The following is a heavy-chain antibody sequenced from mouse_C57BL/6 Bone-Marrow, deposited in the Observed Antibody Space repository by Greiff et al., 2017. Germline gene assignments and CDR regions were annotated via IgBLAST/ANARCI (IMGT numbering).Heavy chain of an antibody. V-gene: IGHV5-17*01. CDR3: ARGGGYPYY. D-gene: IGHD2-2*01. J-gene: IGHJ2*01. Sequence: EVKVVESGGGLVKPGGSLKLSCAASGFTFSDYGMHWVRQAPEKGLEWVAYISSGSSTIYYADTVKGRFTISRDNAENTLFLQMTSLRSEVTAMYYCARGGGYPYYWGQGTTLTVSS. CDR1: GFTFSDYG. CDR2: ISSGSSTI.